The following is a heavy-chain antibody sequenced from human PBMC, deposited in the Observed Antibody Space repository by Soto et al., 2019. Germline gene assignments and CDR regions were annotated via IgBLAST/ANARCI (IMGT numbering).Heavy chain of an antibody. CDR1: GGSVRSNFY. Sequence: SETLSLTCSVSGGSVRSNFYWGWVRQPPGRGLEWIGSIYYSGSTYYNPSLRSRVTISVDTSKNQFSLKLTSVSAADTAVYYCARIFVHSPTSVGDYFEYWGQGALVTVSS. J-gene: IGHJ4*02. D-gene: IGHD1-26*01. CDR2: IYYSGST. CDR3: ARIFVHSPTSVGDYFEY. V-gene: IGHV4-39*01.